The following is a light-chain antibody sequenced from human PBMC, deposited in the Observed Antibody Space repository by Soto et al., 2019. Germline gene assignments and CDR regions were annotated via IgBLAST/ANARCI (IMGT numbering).Light chain of an antibody. CDR3: QQYGP. J-gene: IGKJ1*01. CDR1: QSVSSSY. V-gene: IGKV3-20*01. CDR2: GAS. Sequence: EVVLTQSPGTLSLSPGERATLSCRASQSVSSSYLAWYQQKPGQAPRLLIYGASSRATGTPDRFSGSGSGTDFTLTISKLEPKDFAVYYCQQYGPFGQGTKVDIK.